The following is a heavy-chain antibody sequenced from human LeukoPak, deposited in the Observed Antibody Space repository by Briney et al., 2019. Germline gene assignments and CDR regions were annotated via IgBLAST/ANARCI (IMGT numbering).Heavy chain of an antibody. D-gene: IGHD3-22*01. CDR3: AKGGSGYFADL. V-gene: IGHV3-30*04. J-gene: IGHJ5*02. CDR1: GFTFSSYA. Sequence: GGSLRLSCAASGFTFSSYAMHWVRQAPGKGLEWVAVISYDGSNKYYADSVKGRFTISRDNSKNTLFLQMSSLRAEDTALYYCAKGGSGYFADLWGQGTLVTVSS. CDR2: ISYDGSNK.